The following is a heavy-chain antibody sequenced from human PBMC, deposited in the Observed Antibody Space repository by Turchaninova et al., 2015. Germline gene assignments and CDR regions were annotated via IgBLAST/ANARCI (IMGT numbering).Heavy chain of an antibody. Sequence: QLQLQESGSGLVKPSQTLSLTCDVSGGSISRGGYSWSGSRQPPGKGLEWIGYISQSGSSYYNPSLKRRVTISVDRTQNQFSLELNSMTAEDTAVYYCARGGGYYDSSGYFDYWGQGTLVTVSS. CDR3: ARGGGYYDSSGYFDY. CDR1: GGSISRGGYS. CDR2: ISQSGSS. J-gene: IGHJ4*02. V-gene: IGHV4-30-2*01. D-gene: IGHD3-22*01.